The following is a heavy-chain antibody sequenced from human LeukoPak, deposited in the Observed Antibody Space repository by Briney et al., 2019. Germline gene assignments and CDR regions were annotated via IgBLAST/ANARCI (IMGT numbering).Heavy chain of an antibody. CDR1: GFTFGGYS. Sequence: QTGGSLRLSCAASGFTFGGYSMNWVRQAPGKGLEWVSYISSSDSIYYADSVKGRFTISRDNAQNSLYLQMNSLRDEDTAVYYCARYGSGSYYKDPFDYWGQGTLVTVSS. D-gene: IGHD3-10*01. CDR2: ISSSDSI. V-gene: IGHV3-48*02. J-gene: IGHJ4*02. CDR3: ARYGSGSYYKDPFDY.